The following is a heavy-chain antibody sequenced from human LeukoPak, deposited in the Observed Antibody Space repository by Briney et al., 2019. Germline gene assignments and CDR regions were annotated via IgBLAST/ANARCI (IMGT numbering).Heavy chain of an antibody. CDR2: IRYDGSNK. CDR1: GFTFSSYG. Sequence: GGSLRLSCAASGFTFSSYGMHWVRQAPGKGLEWVAFIRYDGSNKYYADSVKGRFTISRDNSKNTLYLQMNSPRAEDTAVYYCAKDPQGFATNFDYWGQGTLVTVSS. V-gene: IGHV3-30*02. J-gene: IGHJ4*02. CDR3: AKDPQGFATNFDY. D-gene: IGHD3-16*01.